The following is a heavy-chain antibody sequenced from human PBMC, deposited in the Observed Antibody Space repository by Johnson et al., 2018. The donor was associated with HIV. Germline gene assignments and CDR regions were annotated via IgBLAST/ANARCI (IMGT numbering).Heavy chain of an antibody. CDR2: ISGSGGST. J-gene: IGHJ3*02. CDR3: ARDDRPDGFDI. CDR1: RFTFSDYY. D-gene: IGHD1-14*01. Sequence: QVQLVESGGGLVKPGGSLRLSCAASRFTFSDYYMSWNRQTPGTGLEWVSAISGSGGSTNYADSVKGRFTLSRDNSKNTLYLQMNSLRVEDTAVYYCARDDRPDGFDIWGQGTMVTVSS. V-gene: IGHV3-11*06.